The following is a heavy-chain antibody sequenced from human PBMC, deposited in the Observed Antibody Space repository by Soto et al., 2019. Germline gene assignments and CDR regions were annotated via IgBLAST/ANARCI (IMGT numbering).Heavy chain of an antibody. Sequence: VQLLESGGGLVHPGGSLRLSCAASGFTFSSYAMSWVRQAPGKGLEWIGEINHSGSTNYNPSLKSRVTISVDTSKNQFSLKLSSVTAADTAVYYCAREVLLWFGESSGIDPWGQGTLVTVSS. D-gene: IGHD3-10*01. CDR1: GFTFSSYA. V-gene: IGHV4-34*01. J-gene: IGHJ5*02. CDR2: INHSGST. CDR3: AREVLLWFGESSGIDP.